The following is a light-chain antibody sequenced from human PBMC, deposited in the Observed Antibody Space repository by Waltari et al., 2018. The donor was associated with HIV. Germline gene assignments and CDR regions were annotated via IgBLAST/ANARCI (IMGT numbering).Light chain of an antibody. V-gene: IGLV3-25*03. CDR1: ALPRQF. CDR3: QSADITGTLGV. CDR2: KDS. Sequence: SYELAQPPSVSVSPGQTARLTCSGHALPRQFVYWYQQKPGQAPIVVIYKDSERPSGIPERFSGFISVTTATLTISAVQAEDEADYYCQSADITGTLGVFGGGTRLTV. J-gene: IGLJ2*01.